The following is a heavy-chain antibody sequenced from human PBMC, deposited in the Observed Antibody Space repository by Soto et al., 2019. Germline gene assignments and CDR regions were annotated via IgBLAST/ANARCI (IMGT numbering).Heavy chain of an antibody. D-gene: IGHD2-2*01. Sequence: PSETLSLTCTVSGGSISSGDYYWSWIRQPPGKGLEWIGYIYYSGSTYYNPSLKSRVTISVDTSKNQFSLKLSSVTAADTAVYYCARVKVVVLVPAAPRYAFDIWGQGTMVTVSS. V-gene: IGHV4-30-4*01. CDR3: ARVKVVVLVPAAPRYAFDI. CDR2: IYYSGST. J-gene: IGHJ3*02. CDR1: GGSISSGDYY.